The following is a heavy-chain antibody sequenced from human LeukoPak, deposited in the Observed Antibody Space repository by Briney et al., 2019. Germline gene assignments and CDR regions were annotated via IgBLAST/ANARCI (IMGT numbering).Heavy chain of an antibody. V-gene: IGHV1-8*01. Sequence: ASVKVSCKASGYTFTSYDINWVRQATGQGLEWMGWMNPNSGNTGYAQKFQARVTMTRNTSISTAYMELSSLRSEDTAVYYCARGPRRGEGVLRFLEWLLNWFDPWGQGTLVTVSS. D-gene: IGHD3-3*01. CDR1: GYTFTSYD. J-gene: IGHJ5*02. CDR3: ARGPRRGEGVLRFLEWLLNWFDP. CDR2: MNPNSGNT.